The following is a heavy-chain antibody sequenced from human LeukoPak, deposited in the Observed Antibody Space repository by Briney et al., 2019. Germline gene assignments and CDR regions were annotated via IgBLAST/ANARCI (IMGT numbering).Heavy chain of an antibody. CDR1: GFTFSSYW. Sequence: GGSLRLSCAASGFTFSSYWMTWVRQAPGKGLEWVATIKYDGSETYYVDSVRGRFSISRDNAKNSLYLQMNTLRAEDTAVYYCARAGHVITMIVVLDAFDIWGQGTMVTVSS. CDR2: IKYDGSET. V-gene: IGHV3-7*02. J-gene: IGHJ3*02. D-gene: IGHD3-22*01. CDR3: ARAGHVITMIVVLDAFDI.